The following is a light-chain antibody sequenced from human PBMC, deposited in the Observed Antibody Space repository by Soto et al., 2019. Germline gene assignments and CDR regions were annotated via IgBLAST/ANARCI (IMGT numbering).Light chain of an antibody. CDR2: DVS. CDR1: SSDVGAYNY. Sequence: QSARTQPPSASGSPGQSVTISCTGTSSDVGAYNYVSWYQQHPGKAPKLMIYDVSERPSGVPDRFSGSKSGNTASLTVSGLQAEDEADDYCASFAGHYNDVLFGGGTKLTVL. J-gene: IGLJ2*01. CDR3: ASFAGHYNDVL. V-gene: IGLV2-8*01.